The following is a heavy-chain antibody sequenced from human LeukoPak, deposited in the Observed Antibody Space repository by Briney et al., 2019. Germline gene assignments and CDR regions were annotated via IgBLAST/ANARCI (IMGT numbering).Heavy chain of an antibody. Sequence: PGGSLRLSCAASGFTFSSYAMHWVRQAPGKGLEWVAVISYDGSNKYYADSVKGRFTISRDNSKNTLYLQMNSLRAEDTAVYYCAKDGDSSGWFGYYYYYMDVWGKGTTVTISS. CDR3: AKDGDSSGWFGYYYYYMDV. V-gene: IGHV3-30*04. J-gene: IGHJ6*03. CDR1: GFTFSSYA. CDR2: ISYDGSNK. D-gene: IGHD6-19*01.